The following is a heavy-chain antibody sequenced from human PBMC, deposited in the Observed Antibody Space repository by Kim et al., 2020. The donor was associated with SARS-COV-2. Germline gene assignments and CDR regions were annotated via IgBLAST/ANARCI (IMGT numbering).Heavy chain of an antibody. D-gene: IGHD6-13*01. CDR2: INHSGST. CDR1: GGSFSGYY. CDR3: ARASREQLAPFDY. V-gene: IGHV4-34*01. Sequence: SETLSLTCAVYGGSFSGYYWSWIRQPPGKGLEWIGEINHSGSTNYNPSLKSRVTISVDTSKNQFSLKLSSVTAADTAVYYCARASREQLAPFDYWGQGTLVTVSS. J-gene: IGHJ4*02.